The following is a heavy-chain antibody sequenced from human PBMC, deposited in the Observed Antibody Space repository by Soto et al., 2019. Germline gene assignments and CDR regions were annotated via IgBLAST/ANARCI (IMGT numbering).Heavy chain of an antibody. D-gene: IGHD1-26*01. V-gene: IGHV3-23*01. CDR1: GITFSIYA. J-gene: IGHJ4*02. CDR3: ARAPSGSYPEFDY. CDR2: ISGSGGMT. Sequence: VGSLRLSCAASGITFSIYAMSWVRQAPGKGLEWVSAISGSGGMTYYADSVKGRFTISRDNSKNMLFLQMNSLRPDDTAVYYCARAPSGSYPEFDYWGQGTRVTVSS.